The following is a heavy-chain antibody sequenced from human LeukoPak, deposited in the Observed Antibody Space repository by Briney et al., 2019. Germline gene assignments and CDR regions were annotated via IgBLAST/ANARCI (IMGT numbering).Heavy chain of an antibody. CDR3: AGIAARIFDY. CDR2: INQDGSEK. J-gene: IGHJ4*02. V-gene: IGHV3-7*05. CDR1: GFTFSSYW. D-gene: IGHD6-6*01. Sequence: PWGSLRLSCAASGFTFSSYWMSWVRQVPRKGLEWVASINQDGSEKYYVDSVKGRFTISRDNAKNSLYLQMNSLRAEDTAVYYCAGIAARIFDYLGQGTLVTVSS.